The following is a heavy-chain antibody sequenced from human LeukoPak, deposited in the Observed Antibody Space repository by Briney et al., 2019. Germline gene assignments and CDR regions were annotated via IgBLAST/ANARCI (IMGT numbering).Heavy chain of an antibody. CDR2: TYYRSKWYN. J-gene: IGHJ6*02. D-gene: IGHD2-2*01. CDR3: ARGSPIVVVPAAMTPYYYYGMDV. CDR1: GDSVSSNSAA. Sequence: SQTLSLTCAISGDSVSSNSAAWNWISQSPSRGLEWLGRTYYRSKWYNDYAVSVKSRITINPDTSKNQFSLQLNSVTPEDTAVYYCARGSPIVVVPAAMTPYYYYGMDVWGQGTTVTVSS. V-gene: IGHV6-1*01.